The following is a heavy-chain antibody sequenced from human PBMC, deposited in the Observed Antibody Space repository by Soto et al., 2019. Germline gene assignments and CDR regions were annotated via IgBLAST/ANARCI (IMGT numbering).Heavy chain of an antibody. CDR1: GYTFTNND. V-gene: IGHV1-8*02. Sequence: GASVKVSCQASGYTFTNNDVSWVRQATGQGLEWMGWMNPGSGDTGYAQKFQGRVTMTRDITIATAYMELNSLTSEDRTIYYCARMESFGSLNWFDPWVQGTLVTVSS. D-gene: IGHD5-18*01. J-gene: IGHJ5*02. CDR2: MNPGSGDT. CDR3: ARMESFGSLNWFDP.